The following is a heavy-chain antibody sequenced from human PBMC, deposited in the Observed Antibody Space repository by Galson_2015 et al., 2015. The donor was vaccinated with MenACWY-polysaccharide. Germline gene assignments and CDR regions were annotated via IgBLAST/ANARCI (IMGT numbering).Heavy chain of an antibody. J-gene: IGHJ4*02. Sequence: SLRISCAASAFTFSSHWMCWVCQAPGMGLEWVANIKEDGSDKYYVDSVKGRFTIYRDNAKNSLYLQMNSLRAEDTAVYYCARRRGGLGNYFDYWGQGTLVTVSS. CDR1: AFTFSSHW. CDR3: ARRRGGLGNYFDY. V-gene: IGHV3-7*01. CDR2: IKEDGSDK. D-gene: IGHD3-16*01.